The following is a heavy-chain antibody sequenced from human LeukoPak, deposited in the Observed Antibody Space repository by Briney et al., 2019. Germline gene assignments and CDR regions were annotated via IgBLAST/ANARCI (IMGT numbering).Heavy chain of an antibody. CDR3: VRLGSSSAWYLGY. Sequence: PGGSLRLSCASSGFAFSSYSMSWVRQAPGKGLEWVATIKHVVSDTFYVDSVKGRFTISRDNAKNSLYLQMNSLRGEDTAVYYCVRLGSSSAWYLGYWGQGTLVTVSS. J-gene: IGHJ4*02. D-gene: IGHD6-13*01. V-gene: IGHV3-7*01. CDR2: IKHVVSDT. CDR1: GFAFSSYS.